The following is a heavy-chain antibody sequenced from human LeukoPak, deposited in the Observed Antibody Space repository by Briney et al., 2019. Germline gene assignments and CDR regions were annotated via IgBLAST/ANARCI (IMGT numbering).Heavy chain of an antibody. D-gene: IGHD6-19*01. V-gene: IGHV4-61*01. CDR2: IYYSGST. CDR3: ARDRAYSSGWSSPAYFDY. Sequence: SETLSLTCTVSGGSVSSGSYYWSWIRQPPGKGLEWIGYIYYSGSTNYNPSLKSRVTISVDKSKNQFSLKLSSVTAADTAVYYCARDRAYSSGWSSPAYFDYWGQGTLVTVSS. J-gene: IGHJ4*02. CDR1: GGSVSSGSYY.